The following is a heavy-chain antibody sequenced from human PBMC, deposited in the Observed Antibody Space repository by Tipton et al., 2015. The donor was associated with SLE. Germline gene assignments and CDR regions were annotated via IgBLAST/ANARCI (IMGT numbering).Heavy chain of an antibody. D-gene: IGHD6-13*01. J-gene: IGHJ3*02. V-gene: IGHV4-39*07. Sequence: TLSLTCTVSGGSISSSSYYWGWIRQPPGKGLEWIGSIYYSGSTYYNPSLKSRVTISVDTSKNQFSLKLSSVTAADTAVYYCARDEAAAGPAFDIWGQGTMGTVYS. CDR2: IYYSGST. CDR3: ARDEAAAGPAFDI. CDR1: GGSISSSSYY.